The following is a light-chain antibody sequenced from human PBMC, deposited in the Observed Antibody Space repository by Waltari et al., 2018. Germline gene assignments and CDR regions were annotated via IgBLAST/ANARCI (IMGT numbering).Light chain of an antibody. CDR2: DNR. CDR1: SSHIGAGFY. J-gene: IGLJ3*02. Sequence: SVLTQPPSVSGAPGPRVTISCTVSSSHIGAGFYVHWFQQLPGGAPKRLIYDNRNRPSGVPDRFSGSKSGTSASLAIAGLQAEDESDYYCQSYDTSLSVGVFGGGTKLTVL. V-gene: IGLV1-40*01. CDR3: QSYDTSLSVGV.